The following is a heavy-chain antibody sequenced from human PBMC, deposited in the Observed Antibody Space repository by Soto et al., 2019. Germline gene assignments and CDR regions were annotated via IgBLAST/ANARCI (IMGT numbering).Heavy chain of an antibody. D-gene: IGHD3-22*01. Sequence: KPSETLSLTCTVSGGSISSYYWSWIRQPAGKGLEWIGRIYTSGSTNYNPSLKSRVTMSVDTSKNQFSLKLSSVTAADTAVYYCAREGYDSSGYYFDYWGQGTLVTVSS. CDR3: AREGYDSSGYYFDY. CDR2: IYTSGST. J-gene: IGHJ4*02. V-gene: IGHV4-4*07. CDR1: GGSISSYY.